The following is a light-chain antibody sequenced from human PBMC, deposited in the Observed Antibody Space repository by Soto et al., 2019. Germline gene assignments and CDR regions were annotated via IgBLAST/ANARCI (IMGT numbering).Light chain of an antibody. Sequence: DIQMTQSPSSLSASVGDRVTITCRASQSISTYLNWYHQKPGKAPKLLIYAVSNLQSGVPSTFSGSGSGTDFTLTISSLQPEDFATYYCQQSYSTPYTFGHGTNLEIK. CDR1: QSISTY. CDR2: AVS. V-gene: IGKV1-39*01. J-gene: IGKJ2*01. CDR3: QQSYSTPYT.